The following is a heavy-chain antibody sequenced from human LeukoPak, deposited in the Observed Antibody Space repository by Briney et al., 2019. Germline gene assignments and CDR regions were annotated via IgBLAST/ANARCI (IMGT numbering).Heavy chain of an antibody. Sequence: ASVNVTFKASGGTFSSYAISWVRQAPAQGLERMGRIIPIFGTANYAQKFQGRVTITTDESTSTAYMELRSLRSEDTAVYYCARKGVGETEDAFDIWGQGTMVTVSS. J-gene: IGHJ3*02. CDR2: IIPIFGTA. V-gene: IGHV1-69*05. D-gene: IGHD1-26*01. CDR3: ARKGVGETEDAFDI. CDR1: GGTFSSYA.